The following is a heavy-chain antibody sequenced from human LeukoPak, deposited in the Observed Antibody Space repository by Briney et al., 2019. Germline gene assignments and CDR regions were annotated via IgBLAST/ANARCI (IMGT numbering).Heavy chain of an antibody. V-gene: IGHV3-30*02. CDR1: GFTFSSYG. CDR2: IRYDGSNK. CDR3: AKGSRVQLWSGAIN. J-gene: IGHJ4*02. Sequence: GGSLRLSCAASGFTFSSYGMHWVRQAPGKGLEWVAFIRYDGSNKYYADSVKGRFTISRDNSKNTLYLQMNSLRAEDTAAYYCAKGSRVQLWSGAINWGQGTLVTVSS. D-gene: IGHD5-18*01.